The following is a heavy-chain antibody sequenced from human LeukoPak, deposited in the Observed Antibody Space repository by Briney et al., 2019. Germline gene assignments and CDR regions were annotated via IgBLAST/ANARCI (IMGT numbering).Heavy chain of an antibody. CDR3: ARDAGY. J-gene: IGHJ4*02. D-gene: IGHD6-13*01. CDR2: IYTSGST. Sequence: SSETLSLTCTVSGGSISSSSYYWGWIRQPAGKGLEWIGRIYTSGSTNYNPSLKSRVTISVDTSKNQFSLKLSSVTAADTAVYYCARDAGYWGQGTLVTVSS. V-gene: IGHV4-61*02. CDR1: GGSISSSSYY.